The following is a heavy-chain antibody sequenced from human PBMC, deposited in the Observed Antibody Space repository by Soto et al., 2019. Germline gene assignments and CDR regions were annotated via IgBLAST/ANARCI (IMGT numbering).Heavy chain of an antibody. CDR1: GFTFSDYY. CDR3: ASPDPYTAMVPHYYGMDV. V-gene: IGHV3-11*06. D-gene: IGHD5-18*01. J-gene: IGHJ6*02. Sequence: GGSLRLSCAASGFTFSDYYMSWIRQAPGKGLEWVSYISSSSSYTNYADSVKGRFTISRDNAKNSLYLQMNSLRAEDTAVYYCASPDPYTAMVPHYYGMDVWGQGTTVTVSS. CDR2: ISSSSSYT.